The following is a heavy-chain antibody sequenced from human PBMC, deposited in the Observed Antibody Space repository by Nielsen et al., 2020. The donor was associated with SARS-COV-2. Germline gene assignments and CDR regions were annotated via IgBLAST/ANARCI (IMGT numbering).Heavy chain of an antibody. CDR2: ISGSGGST. Sequence: GESLKISCAASGFTFSRYAMSWVRQAPGKGLEWVSAISGSGGSTYYADSVKGRFTISRDNSKNTLYLQMNSLRAEDTAVYYCAKDLPADYDFWSPYDYWGQGTLVTVSS. J-gene: IGHJ4*02. CDR3: AKDLPADYDFWSPYDY. CDR1: GFTFSRYA. V-gene: IGHV3-23*01. D-gene: IGHD3-3*01.